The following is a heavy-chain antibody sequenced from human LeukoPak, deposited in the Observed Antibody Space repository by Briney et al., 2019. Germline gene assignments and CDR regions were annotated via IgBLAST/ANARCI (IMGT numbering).Heavy chain of an antibody. CDR1: GFIFTTYA. D-gene: IGHD6-19*01. CDR2: ISSSGSST. V-gene: IGHV3-23*01. Sequence: PGGSVRLSCATSGFIFTTYALSWVRQAPGRGLEWVSAISSSGSSTYYADSVKGRFTISRDNSKNTLYLQMNSLRAEDTAVYYCTKTTVSNGWYYFDYWGQGTLVTVSS. J-gene: IGHJ4*02. CDR3: TKTTVSNGWYYFDY.